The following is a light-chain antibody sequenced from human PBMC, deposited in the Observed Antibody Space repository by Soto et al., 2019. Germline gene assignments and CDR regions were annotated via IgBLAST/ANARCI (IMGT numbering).Light chain of an antibody. CDR1: HSVSSNY. CDR3: QQYCISPT. Sequence: EIVLTQSPGTLSLSPGERATLSCRSSHSVSSNYLAWYQQKPGQAPRLLIYDVSSRATGIPDRFSGSGSGTDFTLTISRLEPVDFAVYYCQQYCISPTFGQGPKVEIK. CDR2: DVS. V-gene: IGKV3-20*01. J-gene: IGKJ1*01.